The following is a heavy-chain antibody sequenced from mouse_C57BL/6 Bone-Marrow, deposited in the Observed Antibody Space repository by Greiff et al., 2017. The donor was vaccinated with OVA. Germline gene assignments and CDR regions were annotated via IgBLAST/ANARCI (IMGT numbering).Heavy chain of an antibody. D-gene: IGHD3-3*01. Sequence: EVKLMESGGGLVQPGGSLKLSCAASGFTFSDYGMAWVRQAPRQGPEWVAFISNLAYSIYYADTVTGRFTISRENAKNTLYLEMSSLRSEDTAMYYCARHRGDWYVDVWGTGTTVTVSS. CDR2: ISNLAYSI. J-gene: IGHJ1*03. V-gene: IGHV5-15*01. CDR1: GFTFSDYG. CDR3: ARHRGDWYVDV.